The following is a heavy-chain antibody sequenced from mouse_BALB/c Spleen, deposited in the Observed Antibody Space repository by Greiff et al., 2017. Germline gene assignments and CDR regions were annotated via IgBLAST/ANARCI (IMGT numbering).Heavy chain of an antibody. D-gene: IGHD1-1*01. J-gene: IGHJ4*01. Sequence: EVQGVESGGGLVKPGGSLKLSCAASGFTFSDYYMYWVRQTPEKRLEWVATISDGGSYTYYPDSVKGRFTISRDNAKNNLYLQMSSLKSEDTAMYYCARGGYYGSGYYAMDYWGQGTSVTVSS. CDR2: ISDGGSYT. CDR3: ARGGYYGSGYYAMDY. V-gene: IGHV5-4*02. CDR1: GFTFSDYY.